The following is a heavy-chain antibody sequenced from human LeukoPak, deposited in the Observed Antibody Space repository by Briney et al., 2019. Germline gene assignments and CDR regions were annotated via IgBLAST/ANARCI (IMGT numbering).Heavy chain of an antibody. Sequence: PSETLSLTCTVSGGSISSSSYYWGWIRQPPGKGLEWIGSIYHSGSTYYNPSLKSRVTISVDTSKNQFSLKLSSVTAVDTAVYYCARTNTAIKHYYMDVWGKGTTVTVSS. CDR2: IYHSGST. D-gene: IGHD5-18*01. J-gene: IGHJ6*03. CDR1: GGSISSSSYY. V-gene: IGHV4-39*07. CDR3: ARTNTAIKHYYMDV.